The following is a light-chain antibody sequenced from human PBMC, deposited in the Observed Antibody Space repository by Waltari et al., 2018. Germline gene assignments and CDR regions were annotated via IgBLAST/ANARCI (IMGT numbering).Light chain of an antibody. V-gene: IGKV1-5*03. CDR2: KAF. J-gene: IGKJ4*01. Sequence: DIQMTQSPSTLSAAVGDPNIINCRASQSISNWLAWYQQKPGKAPKLLIYKAFTLETGVPSRFSGIGSGTVFTLTISSLQPDYFATYYCQQYNSYSLLTFGGGTKVEIE. CDR1: QSISNW. CDR3: QQYNSYSLLT.